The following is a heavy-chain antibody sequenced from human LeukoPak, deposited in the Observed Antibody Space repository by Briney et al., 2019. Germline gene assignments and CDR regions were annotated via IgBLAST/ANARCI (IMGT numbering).Heavy chain of an antibody. Sequence: GGSLRLSCAASGFIFNTYAMTWVRQAPGKGLEWVSAISGFGGSTYYADSVKGRFTISRDNAKNSLYLQMNSLRAEDTAVYYCAQSFDYWGQGTLVTVSS. J-gene: IGHJ4*02. CDR2: ISGFGGST. V-gene: IGHV3-23*01. CDR1: GFIFNTYA. CDR3: AQSFDY.